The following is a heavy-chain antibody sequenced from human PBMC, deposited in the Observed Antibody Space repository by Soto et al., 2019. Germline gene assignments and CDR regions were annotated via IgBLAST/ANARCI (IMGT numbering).Heavy chain of an antibody. J-gene: IGHJ4*02. CDR1: GGSISSGGYY. V-gene: IGHV4-31*03. CDR2: IYYSGST. CDR3: ARDSPYYYDSSGYRHFDY. Sequence: LSLTCTVSGGSISSGGYYWSWIRQHPGKGLEWIGYIYYSGSTYYNPSLKSRVTISVDTSKNQFSLKLSSVTAADTAVYYCARDSPYYYDSSGYRHFDYWGQGTLVTVSS. D-gene: IGHD3-22*01.